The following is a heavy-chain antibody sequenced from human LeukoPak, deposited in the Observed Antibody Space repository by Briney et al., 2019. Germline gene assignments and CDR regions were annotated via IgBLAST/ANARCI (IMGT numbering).Heavy chain of an antibody. CDR1: GFTFSSYW. D-gene: IGHD5-12*01. Sequence: GGSLRLSCAASGFTFSSYWMRWVRQAPGKGLVWVSRINNDGSGTSYADSVKGRFTISRDNAKNTLYLQMNSLRAEDTAVYYCARARSGDDPVVYWGQGTLVTVSS. J-gene: IGHJ4*02. V-gene: IGHV3-74*01. CDR3: ARARSGDDPVVY. CDR2: INNDGSGT.